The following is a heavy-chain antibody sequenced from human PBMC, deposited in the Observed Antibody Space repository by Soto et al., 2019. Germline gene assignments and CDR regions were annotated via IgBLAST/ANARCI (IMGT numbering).Heavy chain of an antibody. CDR2: ISSSGSTI. V-gene: IGHV3-48*03. J-gene: IGHJ3*02. CDR3: ARVTAVAGTDAFDI. CDR1: GFTFSSYE. Sequence: GGSLRLSCAASGFTFSSYEMNWVRQAPGKGLEWVSYISSSGSTIYYADSVKGRFTISRDNAKNSLYLQMNSLRAEDTAVYYCARVTAVAGTDAFDIWGQGTMVTVSS. D-gene: IGHD6-19*01.